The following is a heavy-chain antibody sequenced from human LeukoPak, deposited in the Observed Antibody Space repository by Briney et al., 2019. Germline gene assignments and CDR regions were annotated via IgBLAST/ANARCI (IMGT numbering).Heavy chain of an antibody. J-gene: IGHJ4*02. Sequence: GGSLRLSCAASGFTFSSYAMHWVRQAPGKGLEWVAVISYDGSNKFYADSVKGRFTISRDNSKNTLYLQMNSLRAEDTAVYYCARTYYYGSGSNYYFDYWGQGTLVTVSS. CDR1: GFTFSSYA. CDR2: ISYDGSNK. V-gene: IGHV3-30-3*01. CDR3: ARTYYYGSGSNYYFDY. D-gene: IGHD3-10*01.